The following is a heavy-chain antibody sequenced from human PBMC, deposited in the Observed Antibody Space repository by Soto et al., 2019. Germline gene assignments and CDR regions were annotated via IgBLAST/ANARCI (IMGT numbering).Heavy chain of an antibody. CDR3: ARDPGSSWYYFDY. V-gene: IGHV3-30*07. Sequence: DSVKGRFTISRDNSKNMLYLQMNSLRADDTAVYYCARDPGSSWYYFDYWGQGTLVTVSS. D-gene: IGHD6-13*01. J-gene: IGHJ4*02.